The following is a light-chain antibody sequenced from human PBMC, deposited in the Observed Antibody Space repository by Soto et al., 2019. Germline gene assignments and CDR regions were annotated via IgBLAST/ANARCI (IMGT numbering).Light chain of an antibody. J-gene: IGLJ3*02. CDR3: QSYERSLSGWV. CDR1: SSNIGAGYD. V-gene: IGLV1-40*01. Sequence: QSVLTQPPSVSGAPGQRVTISCTGSSSNIGAGYDVQWYQQVPGTAPKLLISNSINRPSGVPDRFSGSRSDTSASLAITGIQADDEADYYCQSYERSLSGWVFGGGTKLPVL. CDR2: NSI.